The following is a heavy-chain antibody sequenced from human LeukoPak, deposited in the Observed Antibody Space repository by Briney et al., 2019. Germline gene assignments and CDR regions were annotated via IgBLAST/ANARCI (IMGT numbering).Heavy chain of an antibody. CDR3: AKTHYDSSGYYDY. Sequence: GGSLRLSCAASGFTFDDYAMHWVRQAPGKGLEWVSGISWNSGSIGYADSVKGRFTISRDNVKNSLYLQMNSLRAEDTALYYCAKTHYDSSGYYDYWGQGTLVTVSS. J-gene: IGHJ4*02. CDR2: ISWNSGSI. CDR1: GFTFDDYA. D-gene: IGHD3-22*01. V-gene: IGHV3-9*01.